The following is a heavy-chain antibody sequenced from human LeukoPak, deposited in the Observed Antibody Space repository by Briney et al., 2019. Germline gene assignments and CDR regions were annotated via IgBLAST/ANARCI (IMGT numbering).Heavy chain of an antibody. CDR3: ARTGYTYGPPYFFDY. J-gene: IGHJ4*02. CDR1: P. V-gene: IGHV4-30-2*01. Sequence: PWSWIXQPXXKGLEWIGFIYHTGITDYNASLKSRVTISVYRSKNQFSLRLSSMTPADTAVYYCARTGYTYGPPYFFDYWGQGSLVTISS. CDR2: IYHTGIT. D-gene: IGHD5-18*01.